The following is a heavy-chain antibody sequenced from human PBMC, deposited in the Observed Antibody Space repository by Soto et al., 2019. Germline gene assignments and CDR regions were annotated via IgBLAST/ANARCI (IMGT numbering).Heavy chain of an antibody. D-gene: IGHD6-13*01. CDR1: GFTFSSYA. J-gene: IGHJ3*02. V-gene: IGHV3-23*01. Sequence: GGSLRLSCAASGFTFSSYAMSWVRQAPGKGLEWVSAISGSGGSTYYADSVKGRFTISRDNSKNTLYLQMNSLRAEDTAVYYCAKDAYSSSWPIGETHDPSDAFDIWGQGTMVTVSS. CDR3: AKDAYSSSWPIGETHDPSDAFDI. CDR2: ISGSGGST.